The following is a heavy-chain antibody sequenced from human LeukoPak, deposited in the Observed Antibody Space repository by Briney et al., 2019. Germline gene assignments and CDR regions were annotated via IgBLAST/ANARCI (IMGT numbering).Heavy chain of an antibody. CDR1: GYTFTSYD. CDR2: MNPNSGNT. Sequence: ASVKVSCKASGYTFTSYDINWVRQATGQGPEWMGWMNPNSGNTGYAQKFQGRVTIARNTSISTAYMELSSLRSEDTAVYYCARGFGGSPGDAFDIWGQGTMVTVSS. J-gene: IGHJ3*02. D-gene: IGHD3-3*01. V-gene: IGHV1-8*03. CDR3: ARGFGGSPGDAFDI.